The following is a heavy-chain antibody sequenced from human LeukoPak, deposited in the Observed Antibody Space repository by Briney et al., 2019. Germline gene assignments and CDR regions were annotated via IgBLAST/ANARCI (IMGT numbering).Heavy chain of an antibody. CDR3: ARLRDGSGRPFDY. V-gene: IGHV4-39*01. D-gene: IGHD6-19*01. J-gene: IGHJ4*02. Sequence: SETLSLTCTVSGGSISSSSYYWGWIRQPPGQELEGIGSIYYSGSTYYNPSLKSRVTISVDTSKNQFSLKLSSVTAADTAVYYCARLRDGSGRPFDYWGQGTLVTASS. CDR2: IYYSGST. CDR1: GGSISSSSYY.